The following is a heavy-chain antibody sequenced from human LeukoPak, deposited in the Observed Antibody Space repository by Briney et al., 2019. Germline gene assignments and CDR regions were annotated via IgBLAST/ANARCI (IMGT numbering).Heavy chain of an antibody. J-gene: IGHJ6*02. CDR3: ARASASLLPYYYYGMDV. CDR2: ISYDGSNK. V-gene: IGHV3-30*14. D-gene: IGHD2/OR15-2a*01. CDR1: GFTFSSYA. Sequence: GGSLRLSCAASGFTFSSYAMHWVRQAPGKGLEWVAVISYDGSNKYYADSVKGRFTISRDNSKNTLYLQMNSPRAEDTAVYYCARASASLLPYYYYGMDVWGQGTTVTVSS.